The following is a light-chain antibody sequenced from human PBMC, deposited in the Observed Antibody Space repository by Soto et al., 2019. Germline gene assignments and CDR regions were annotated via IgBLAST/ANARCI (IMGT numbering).Light chain of an antibody. V-gene: IGKV1-39*01. CDR3: QLSLTTPYI. Sequence: DIQMTQSPSSLAASVGDRVTITCRASQSLGTYLNWYQQKIGTAPKLLIYAASSLQSGVPSRFSGSGSGTDFTLTISSLQPEDFATYFCQLSLTTPYIFGQGTKVESK. CDR2: AAS. J-gene: IGKJ2*01. CDR1: QSLGTY.